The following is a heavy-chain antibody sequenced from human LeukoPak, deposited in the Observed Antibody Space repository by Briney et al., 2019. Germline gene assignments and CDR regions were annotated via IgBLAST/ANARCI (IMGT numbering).Heavy chain of an antibody. CDR3: AKVFDFWSGYDYYFDY. CDR2: ISWNSGSI. J-gene: IGHJ4*02. D-gene: IGHD3-3*01. CDR1: GFTFDDYA. V-gene: IGHV3-9*01. Sequence: GGSLRLSCAASGFTFDDYAMHWVRQAPGKGLEWVSGISWNSGSIGYADSVKGRFTISRDNAKNSLYLQMNSLRAEDTALYYCAKVFDFWSGYDYYFDYWGQGTLVTVSS.